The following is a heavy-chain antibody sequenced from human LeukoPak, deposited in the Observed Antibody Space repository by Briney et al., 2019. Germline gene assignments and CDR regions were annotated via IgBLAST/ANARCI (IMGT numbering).Heavy chain of an antibody. V-gene: IGHV3-30*18. Sequence: PGGSLRLSCAASGFTFSSYGMHWVRQAPGKGLEWVTLISYDGSNKYYADSVKGRFTISRDNSKNTLYLEMNSLRVEDTAVYCCAKGYGSGSFYAMDVWGQGTTVTVSS. J-gene: IGHJ6*02. CDR2: ISYDGSNK. CDR1: GFTFSSYG. CDR3: AKGYGSGSFYAMDV. D-gene: IGHD3-10*01.